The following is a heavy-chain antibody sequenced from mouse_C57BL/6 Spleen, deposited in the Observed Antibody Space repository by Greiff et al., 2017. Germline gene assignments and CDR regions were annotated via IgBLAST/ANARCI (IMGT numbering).Heavy chain of an antibody. Sequence: QVQLQQPGTELVKPGASVKLSCKASGYTFTSYWMHWVKQRPGQGLEWIGNINPSNGGTNYNEKFKSKGTLTVDKSSSTAYMQLSSLTSEDSAVYYCARNEITTVVATDYYAMDYWGQGTSVTVSS. D-gene: IGHD1-1*01. V-gene: IGHV1-53*01. CDR3: ARNEITTVVATDYYAMDY. CDR1: GYTFTSYW. J-gene: IGHJ4*01. CDR2: INPSNGGT.